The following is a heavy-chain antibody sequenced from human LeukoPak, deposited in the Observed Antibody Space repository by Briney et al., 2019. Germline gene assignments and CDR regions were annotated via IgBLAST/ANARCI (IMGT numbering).Heavy chain of an antibody. CDR3: ARGGVKGSSTSHIPWFDP. Sequence: ASVKVSCKASGGTFSSYAISWVRQAPGQGLEWMGGIIPIFGTANYAQKFQGRVTITTAESTSTAYMELSSLRSEDTAVYYCARGGVKGSSTSHIPWFDPWGQGTLVTVSS. D-gene: IGHD2-2*01. CDR1: GGTFSSYA. CDR2: IIPIFGTA. V-gene: IGHV1-69*05. J-gene: IGHJ5*02.